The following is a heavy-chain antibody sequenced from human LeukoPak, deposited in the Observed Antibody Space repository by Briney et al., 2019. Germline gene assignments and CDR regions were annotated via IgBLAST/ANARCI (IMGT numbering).Heavy chain of an antibody. CDR3: ARFSSSWLLDY. Sequence: PGGSLRLSCAASGFTFTSYSMNWVRQAPGKGLEWVSSIDSSRSYIYYADSVRGRFTISRDNAKNSLYLLMNSLRAEDTAVYYCARFSSSWLLDYWGQGTLVTVSS. D-gene: IGHD6-13*01. CDR2: IDSSRSYI. V-gene: IGHV3-21*01. J-gene: IGHJ4*02. CDR1: GFTFTSYS.